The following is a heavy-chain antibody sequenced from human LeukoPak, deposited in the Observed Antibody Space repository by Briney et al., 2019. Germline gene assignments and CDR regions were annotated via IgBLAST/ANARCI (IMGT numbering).Heavy chain of an antibody. D-gene: IGHD5-12*01. J-gene: IGHJ4*02. CDR1: GFTFDDYA. V-gene: IGHV3-9*01. CDR3: AKDRRGLDNSGLFDS. CDR2: INWNSGSI. Sequence: GGSLRLSCAASGFTFDDYAMHWVRQPPGKGLEWVSGINWNSGSIVYADSVKGRFTISRDNVKNSLFLEMNSLRVEDTALYYCAKDRRGLDNSGLFDSWGQGTVVTVSS.